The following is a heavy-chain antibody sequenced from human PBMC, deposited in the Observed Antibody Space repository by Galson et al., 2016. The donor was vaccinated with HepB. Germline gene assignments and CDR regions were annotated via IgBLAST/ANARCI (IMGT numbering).Heavy chain of an antibody. V-gene: IGHV2-5*01. D-gene: IGHD6-19*01. CDR3: AHSRGIAVVAGMPQDEYFPH. Sequence: PALVKPTQTLTLTCTLSGFSLTTSGGGVGWIRQPPGKALEWLALIYGHDEKRYRPSLTSRLTITMDTSKNEVVLTMTNMDPGDTGTYYCAHSRGIAVVAGMPQDEYFPHWGQGTLVSVSS. CDR1: GFSLTTSGGG. CDR2: IYGHDEK. J-gene: IGHJ1*01.